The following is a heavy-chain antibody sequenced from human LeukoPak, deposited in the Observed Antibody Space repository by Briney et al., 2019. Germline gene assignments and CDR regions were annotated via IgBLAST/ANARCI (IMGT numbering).Heavy chain of an antibody. CDR1: GGSISSSSYY. V-gene: IGHV4-39*07. CDR3: ARGGRHYCSGGSCHNLPVGRDY. J-gene: IGHJ4*02. CDR2: INHSGST. Sequence: PSETLSLTCTVSGGSISSSSYYWGWIRQPPGKGLEWIGEINHSGSTNYNPSLKSRVTISVDTSKNQFSLKLSSVTAADTAVYYCARGGRHYCSGGSCHNLPVGRDYWGQGTLVTVSS. D-gene: IGHD2-15*01.